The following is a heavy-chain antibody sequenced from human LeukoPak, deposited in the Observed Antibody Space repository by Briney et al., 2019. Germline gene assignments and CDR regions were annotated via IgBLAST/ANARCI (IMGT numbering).Heavy chain of an antibody. CDR1: GFTFDDYA. J-gene: IGHJ4*02. CDR2: ISGDGGSI. Sequence: GGSLRLSCAASGFTFDDYAIYWVRQGPGEGLEWVSLISGDGGSIYYADSVKGRFTISRDNSKNSLYLQMNSLRTEDTALYYCAKEDYSSSWYALDYWGQGTLVTVSS. V-gene: IGHV3-43*02. D-gene: IGHD6-13*01. CDR3: AKEDYSSSWYALDY.